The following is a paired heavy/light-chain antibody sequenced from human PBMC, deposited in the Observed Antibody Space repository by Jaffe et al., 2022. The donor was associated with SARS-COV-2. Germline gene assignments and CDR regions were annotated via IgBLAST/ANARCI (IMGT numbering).Heavy chain of an antibody. D-gene: IGHD3-10*01. V-gene: IGHV4-61*01. CDR3: ARDLGQYRYMDV. CDR1: GGSVNSGSYY. J-gene: IGHJ6*03. CDR2: VYNSRST. Sequence: QVQLQESGPGLVRPSETLSLTCTVSGGSVNSGSYYWSWIRQSPGKGLEWLGNVYNSRSTTYNPSLRGRLTISLDTSKNQFSLKLSSVTAADTAVYCCARDLGQYRYMDVWGKGTTVMVSS.
Light chain of an antibody. CDR3: QQSYSAQFT. Sequence: DIQMTQSPSSLSASVGDRVTITCRASQTVTTYLNWYQRKPGKAPKLLIFAASSLQSGVPSRFSGSGYGTDFTLTISSLQPEDFATYYCQQSYSAQFTFGPGTKVDIK. J-gene: IGKJ3*01. CDR2: AAS. V-gene: IGKV1-39*01. CDR1: QTVTTY.